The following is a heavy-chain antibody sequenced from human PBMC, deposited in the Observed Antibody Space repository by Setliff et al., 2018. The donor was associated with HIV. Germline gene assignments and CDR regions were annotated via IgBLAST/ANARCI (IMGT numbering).Heavy chain of an antibody. Sequence: SETLSLTCAVSGGSMRSSGYSWTWIRQAPGKGLEWVGNIYYNGNAYYNPSLKSRVTISVDRSKNPFCLKLTPVTAADTAVYYCVTSSSWSSRLNFWGPGMLVTVSS. D-gene: IGHD2-2*01. V-gene: IGHV4-30-2*01. CDR1: GGSMRSSGYS. J-gene: IGHJ4*02. CDR2: IYYNGNA. CDR3: VTSSSWSSRLNF.